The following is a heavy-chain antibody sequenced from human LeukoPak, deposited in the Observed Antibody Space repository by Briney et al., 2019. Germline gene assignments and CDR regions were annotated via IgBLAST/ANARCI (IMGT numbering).Heavy chain of an antibody. CDR3: ARDRTGTTSYYYMDV. V-gene: IGHV1-8*01. Sequence: ASVNVSCKASGYTFTSYDINWVRQATGQGLEWMGWMNPNSGNTGYAQKFQGRVTMTRNTSISTAYMELSSLRSEDTAVYYCARDRTGTTSYYYMDVWGKGTTVTVSS. J-gene: IGHJ6*03. CDR1: GYTFTSYD. D-gene: IGHD1-7*01. CDR2: MNPNSGNT.